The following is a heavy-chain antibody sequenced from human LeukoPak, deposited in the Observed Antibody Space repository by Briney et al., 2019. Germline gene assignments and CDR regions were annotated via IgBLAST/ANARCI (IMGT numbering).Heavy chain of an antibody. CDR1: GFTFTNAW. J-gene: IGHJ5*02. CDR3: TTGWFAP. Sequence: GGSLRLSCAAAGFTFTNAWMSWVRQAPGKGLEWVGRIKRKTEGGTTDYAAPVKGRVTISREDSENTLYLQMNTLQIEDTAVYSCTTGWFAPWGQGTPVTVSS. CDR2: IKRKTEGGTT. V-gene: IGHV3-15*01.